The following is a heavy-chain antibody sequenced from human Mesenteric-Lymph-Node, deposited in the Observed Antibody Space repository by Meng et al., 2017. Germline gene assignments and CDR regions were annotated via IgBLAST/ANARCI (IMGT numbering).Heavy chain of an antibody. Sequence: GESLKISCAASGFTFSSYAMSWVRQAPGKGLEWVSAISGSGGSTYYADSVKGRFTISRDNSKNTLYLQMNSLRAEDTAVYYCAKDRPHITMVRGVIHDAFDIWGQGTMVTVSS. V-gene: IGHV3-23*01. D-gene: IGHD3-10*01. CDR1: GFTFSSYA. J-gene: IGHJ3*02. CDR2: ISGSGGST. CDR3: AKDRPHITMVRGVIHDAFDI.